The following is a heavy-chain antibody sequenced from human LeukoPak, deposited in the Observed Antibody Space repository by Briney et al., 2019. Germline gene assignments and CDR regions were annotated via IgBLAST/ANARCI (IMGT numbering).Heavy chain of an antibody. J-gene: IGHJ3*02. D-gene: IGHD3-10*01. V-gene: IGHV4-34*01. CDR2: INHSGST. CDR3: ARDHVITMVRGAFDAFDI. Sequence: SETLSLTCAVYGGSFSGYYWSWIRQPPGKGLEWIGEINHSGSTNYNPSLKSRVTMSVDTSKNQFSLKVSSVTAADTAVYYCARDHVITMVRGAFDAFDIWGQGTMVTVSS. CDR1: GGSFSGYY.